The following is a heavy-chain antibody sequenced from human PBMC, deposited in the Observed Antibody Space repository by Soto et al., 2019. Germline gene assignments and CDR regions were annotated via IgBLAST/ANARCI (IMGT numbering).Heavy chain of an antibody. CDR1: GGSISSSSYY. CDR2: IYYSGST. Sequence: SETLSLTCTVSGGSISSSSYYWGWIRQPPGKGLEWIGSIYYSGSTYYNPSLKSRVTISVDTSKNQFSLKLSFVTAADTAVYYCARTRYSSDNWFDPWGQGTLGTVSS. V-gene: IGHV4-39*07. J-gene: IGHJ5*02. D-gene: IGHD6-19*01. CDR3: ARTRYSSDNWFDP.